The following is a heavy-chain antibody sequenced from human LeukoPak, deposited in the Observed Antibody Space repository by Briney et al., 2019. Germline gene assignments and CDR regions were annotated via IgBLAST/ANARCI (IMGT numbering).Heavy chain of an antibody. CDR3: AKKWDEYSSGWYFYDY. CDR1: GGTFSSYA. D-gene: IGHD6-19*01. Sequence: GASVKVSCKASGGTFSSYAISWVRQAPGQGLEWMGGIIPIFGTANYAQKFQGRVTITADESTSTAYMELSSLRSEDTAVYYCAKKWDEYSSGWYFYDYWGQGTLVTVSS. CDR2: IIPIFGTA. J-gene: IGHJ4*02. V-gene: IGHV1-69*13.